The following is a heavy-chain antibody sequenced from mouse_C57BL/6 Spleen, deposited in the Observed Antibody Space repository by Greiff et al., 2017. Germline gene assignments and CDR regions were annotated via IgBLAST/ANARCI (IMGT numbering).Heavy chain of an antibody. D-gene: IGHD1-1*01. Sequence: QVQLQQPGAELVRPGTSVKLSCKASGYTFTSYWLHWVKQRPGQGLEWIGVIDPSDSYTNYNQQFKGKATLTVDTSSSTAYMQLSSLTSEDSAVYYCASQTPYYYGSSYGFADWGQGTLVTVSA. V-gene: IGHV1-59*01. CDR2: IDPSDSYT. CDR3: ASQTPYYYGSSYGFAD. J-gene: IGHJ3*01. CDR1: GYTFTSYW.